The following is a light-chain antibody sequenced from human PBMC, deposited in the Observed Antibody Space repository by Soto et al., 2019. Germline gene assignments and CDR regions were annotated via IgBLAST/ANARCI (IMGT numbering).Light chain of an antibody. CDR3: QQSNSYLWT. Sequence: DIQMTQSPSTLSASVGDRVTITCRASQTISSWLAWYQQKPGKAPKLLLYKTSTLESGVPSRFSGSGSGTEFTLTISSLQPDDFATYYCQQSNSYLWTFGQGTKVEIK. V-gene: IGKV1-5*03. CDR1: QTISSW. J-gene: IGKJ1*01. CDR2: KTS.